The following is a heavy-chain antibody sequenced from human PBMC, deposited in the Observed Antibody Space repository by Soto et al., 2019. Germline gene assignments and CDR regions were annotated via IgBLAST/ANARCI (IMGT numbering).Heavy chain of an antibody. CDR2: IWYDGSNK. D-gene: IGHD6-13*01. Sequence: SLRLSCAASGFTFSSYGMHWVRQAPGKGLEWVAVIWYDGSNKYYADSVKGRFTISRDNSKNTLYLQMNSLRAEDTAVYYCARASNSSLRYFDYWGQGTLVTVSS. V-gene: IGHV3-33*01. J-gene: IGHJ4*02. CDR1: GFTFSSYG. CDR3: ARASNSSLRYFDY.